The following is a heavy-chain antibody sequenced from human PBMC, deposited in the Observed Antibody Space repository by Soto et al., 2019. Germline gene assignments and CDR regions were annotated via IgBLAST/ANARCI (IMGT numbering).Heavy chain of an antibody. J-gene: IGHJ4*02. CDR1: GFTFSSYA. Sequence: PGGSLRLSCAASGFTFSSYAMSWVRQAPGKGLEWVSAISGSGGSTYYADSVKGRFTISRDNSKNTLYLQMNSLRAEDTAVYYCAKAGSGSYYTYFDYWGQGTLVTSPQ. CDR3: AKAGSGSYYTYFDY. D-gene: IGHD3-10*01. V-gene: IGHV3-23*01. CDR2: ISGSGGST.